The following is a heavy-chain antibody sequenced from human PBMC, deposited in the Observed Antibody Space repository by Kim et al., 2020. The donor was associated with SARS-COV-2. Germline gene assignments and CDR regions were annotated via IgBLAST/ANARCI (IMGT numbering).Heavy chain of an antibody. V-gene: IGHV3-7*04. J-gene: IGHJ4*02. D-gene: IGHD6-13*01. Sequence: KGRFTIPRDNAKNSLYLQMNSLRAEDTAVYYCAREMYSSSWYSAGGNFDYWGQGTLVTVSS. CDR3: AREMYSSSWYSAGGNFDY.